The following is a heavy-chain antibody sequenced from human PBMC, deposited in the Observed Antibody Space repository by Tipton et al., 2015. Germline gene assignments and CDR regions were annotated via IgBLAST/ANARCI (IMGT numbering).Heavy chain of an antibody. Sequence: SLRLSCAASEFTFSIHAMNWVRQAPGKGLEWVSRISGSGGNIYYADSVKGRFTISRDNSKNTLYLQMNSLRAEDTAVYYCAKGAWDCSPTSCYTADYYYGMDVWGQGTTVTVSS. CDR2: ISGSGGNI. CDR1: EFTFSIHA. D-gene: IGHD2-2*02. CDR3: AKGAWDCSPTSCYTADYYYGMDV. J-gene: IGHJ6*02. V-gene: IGHV3-23*01.